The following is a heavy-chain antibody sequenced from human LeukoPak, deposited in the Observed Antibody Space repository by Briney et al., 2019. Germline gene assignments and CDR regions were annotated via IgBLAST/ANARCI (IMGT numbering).Heavy chain of an antibody. V-gene: IGHV4-4*07. D-gene: IGHD5-18*01. Sequence: PSDTLSLTCTVSGGSISNYHWSWIRQPAGKGLEWIGQIHTSGSTNYNPPLKSRVTMSIDTPENQLSLTIRSVTAADTAVYYCARDPTDTANAFDIWGQGTMVTVSS. CDR1: GGSISNYH. J-gene: IGHJ3*02. CDR3: ARDPTDTANAFDI. CDR2: IHTSGST.